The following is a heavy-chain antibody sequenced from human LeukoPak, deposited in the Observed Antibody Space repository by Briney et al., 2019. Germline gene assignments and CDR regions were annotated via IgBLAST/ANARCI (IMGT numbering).Heavy chain of an antibody. D-gene: IGHD3-22*01. Sequence: GASVKVSCKASGYTFTGYYMHWVRQAPGQGLEWMGWINPNSGGTNYAQKFQGRVTMTRDTSISTAYMELSRLRSDDTAVYYCARGAPITMIGYNWFDPWGQGTLVTVSS. J-gene: IGHJ5*02. V-gene: IGHV1-2*02. CDR3: ARGAPITMIGYNWFDP. CDR2: INPNSGGT. CDR1: GYTFTGYY.